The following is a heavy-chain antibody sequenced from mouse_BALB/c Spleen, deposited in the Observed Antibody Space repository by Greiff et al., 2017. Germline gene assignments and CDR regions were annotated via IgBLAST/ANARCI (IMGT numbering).Heavy chain of an antibody. D-gene: IGHD2-1*01. J-gene: IGHJ4*01. CDR2: ISDGGSYT. Sequence: EVQRVESGGGLVKPGGSLKLSCAASGFTFSDYYMYWVRQTPEKRLEWVATISDGGSYTYYPDSVKGRFTISRDNAKNNLYLQMSSLKSEDTAMYYCARDGNGYAMDYWGQGTSVTVSS. CDR3: ARDGNGYAMDY. V-gene: IGHV5-4*02. CDR1: GFTFSDYY.